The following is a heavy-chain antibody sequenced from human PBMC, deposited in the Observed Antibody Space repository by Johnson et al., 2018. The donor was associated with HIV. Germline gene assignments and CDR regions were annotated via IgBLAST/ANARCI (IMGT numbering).Heavy chain of an antibody. J-gene: IGHJ3*02. D-gene: IGHD1-26*01. CDR1: GFTFDDYA. CDR2: ISWHSGSI. V-gene: IGHV3-9*01. Sequence: DVQLVESGGGLVQPGRSLRLSCAASGFTFDDYAMHWVRQAPGKGLEWVSGISWHSGSIGYAAYVKGRFTISRDNSKNSLYLQMTSRRAEDTAVYYLAGWELLLDAFDIWGQGTMVTVSS. CDR3: AGWELLLDAFDI.